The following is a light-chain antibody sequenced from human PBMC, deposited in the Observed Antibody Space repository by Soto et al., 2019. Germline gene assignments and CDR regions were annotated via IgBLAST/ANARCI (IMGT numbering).Light chain of an antibody. CDR3: GAWDDSMNGWV. V-gene: IGLV1-44*01. CDR1: GSNIGRNS. J-gene: IGLJ3*02. Sequence: QSVLTQPPSASGTPGQRVSISCSGGGSNIGRNSVNWYQHSPGTAPKLLIDSNNQRPSGVPDRFSGSKSGTSASLAISGLQSEDEADDYCGAWDDSMNGWVFGGGTKLTVL. CDR2: SNN.